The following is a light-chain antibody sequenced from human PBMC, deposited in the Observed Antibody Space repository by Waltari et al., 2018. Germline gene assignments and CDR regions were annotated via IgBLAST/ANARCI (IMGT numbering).Light chain of an antibody. CDR1: SSDVVDYNY. CDR3: CSYAGSHTWV. J-gene: IGLJ3*02. Sequence: QSALTQPRSVSGSPGQSVTISCTGTSSDVVDYNYFSCYHHHPGKAPQLMIYDVTNKPSVFPDRSSGSKAGNTASLTISWLQAEDEAYYYCCSYAGSHTWVFGGGTKLTVL. CDR2: DVT. V-gene: IGLV2-11*01.